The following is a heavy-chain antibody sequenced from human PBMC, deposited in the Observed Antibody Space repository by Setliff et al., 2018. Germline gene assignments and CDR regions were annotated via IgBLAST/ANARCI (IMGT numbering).Heavy chain of an antibody. CDR3: ARGGPTLTISRVLVVSSFDP. CDR1: GGSISSSNW. J-gene: IGHJ5*02. V-gene: IGHV4-4*02. D-gene: IGHD3-3*01. Sequence: PSETLSLTCAVSGGSISSSNWWSWVRQPPGKGLEWIGEIYHSGSTNYNPSLKSRVTISVDTSKNQFSLKLSSVTAADTATYYCARGGPTLTISRVLVVSSFDPWGQGSRVTVSS. CDR2: IYHSGST.